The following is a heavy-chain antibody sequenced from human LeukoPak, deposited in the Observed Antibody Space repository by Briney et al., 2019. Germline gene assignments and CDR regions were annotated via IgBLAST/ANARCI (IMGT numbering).Heavy chain of an antibody. V-gene: IGHV4-4*07. D-gene: IGHD6-13*01. CDR1: GGSISSYH. CDR3: GRGLDSSSWYWFDP. Sequence: SETLSLTCTVSGGSISSYHWSWIRQPAGKGLEWIGRIYTSGSTNYNPSLKSRVTMSVDTSKNQFSLKLSSVTAADTAVYYCGRGLDSSSWYWFDPWGQGTLVTVSS. J-gene: IGHJ5*02. CDR2: IYTSGST.